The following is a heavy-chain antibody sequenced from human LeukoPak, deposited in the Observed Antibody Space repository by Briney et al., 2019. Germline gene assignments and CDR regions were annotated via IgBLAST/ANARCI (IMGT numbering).Heavy chain of an antibody. V-gene: IGHV1-46*01. J-gene: IGHJ5*02. CDR3: ARGRDPSWFDP. CDR2: INPSGSST. CDR1: GYTFTSYY. Sequence: ASVKVSCKASGYTFTSYYMHWVRQAPGQGLEWMGLINPSGSSTSYAQKFQGRVTMTRDMSTSTLYMELSSLRSEDTAVYYCARGRDPSWFDPWGQGTLVTVSS.